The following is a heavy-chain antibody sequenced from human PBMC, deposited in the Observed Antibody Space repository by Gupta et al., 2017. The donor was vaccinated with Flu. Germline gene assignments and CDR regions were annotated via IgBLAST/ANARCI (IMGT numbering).Heavy chain of an antibody. V-gene: IGHV3-30*18. CDR1: GFTFSSHA. J-gene: IGHJ4*02. CDR2: ITHDGRYE. CDR3: TKDLKGGGASDF. D-gene: IGHD2-15*01. Sequence: QVQLVGSGGGVVQPGRSLRLSCGASGFTFSSHAMNWVRQAPGKGLEWVAYITHDGRYEYYADPMKGRFTISRDNSKNTLYLQMNSLRADDTAVYYCTKDLKGGGASDFWGQGALVSVSS.